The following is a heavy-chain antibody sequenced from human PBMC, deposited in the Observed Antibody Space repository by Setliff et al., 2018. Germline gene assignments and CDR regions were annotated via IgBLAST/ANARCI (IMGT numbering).Heavy chain of an antibody. V-gene: IGHV1-69*05. CDR2: IIPMFGTP. CDR1: GDSFNNYA. CDR3: TRSRAPSVVLAADFDF. Sequence: SVKVSCKASGDSFNNYAISWVRQAPGQGLEWMGGIIPMFGTPAYAQKFQDRVTITTDESTSTAYMELDSLRSEDTAVYYCTRSRAPSVVLAADFDFWGQGTPVTVSS. D-gene: IGHD2-21*01. J-gene: IGHJ4*02.